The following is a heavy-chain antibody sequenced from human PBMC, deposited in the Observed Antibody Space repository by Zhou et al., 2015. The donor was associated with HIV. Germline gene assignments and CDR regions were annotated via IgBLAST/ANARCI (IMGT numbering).Heavy chain of an antibody. V-gene: IGHV1-69*01. D-gene: IGHD6-19*01. J-gene: IGHJ6*03. CDR2: IIPIFGTA. CDR3: ARPHSGWSPEGYYYYMDV. CDR1: GGTFSSYA. Sequence: QVQLVQSGAEVKKPGSSVKVSCKASGGTFSSYAISWVRQAPGQGLEWMGGIIPIFGTANYAQKFQGRVTITADESTSTAYMELSSLRSEDTAVYYCARPHSGWSPEGYYYYMDVWGKGTTVTVSS.